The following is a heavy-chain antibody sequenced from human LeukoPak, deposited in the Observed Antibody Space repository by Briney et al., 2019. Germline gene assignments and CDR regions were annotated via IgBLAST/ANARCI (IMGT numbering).Heavy chain of an antibody. J-gene: IGHJ5*02. CDR2: IGVGGGYI. D-gene: IGHD1-26*01. Sequence: TGGSLRLSCTTSGFTFSSYAMSWVRQAPGKGLEWVSAIGVGGGYIYYADSVKGRFTISRDNSKNALYLQMNSLRADDTAVYYCASHSGSYSNWFDPWGLGTLVTVSS. CDR3: ASHSGSYSNWFDP. V-gene: IGHV3-23*01. CDR1: GFTFSSYA.